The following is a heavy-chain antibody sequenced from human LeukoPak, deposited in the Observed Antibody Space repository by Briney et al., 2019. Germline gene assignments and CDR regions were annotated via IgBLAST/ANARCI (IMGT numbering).Heavy chain of an antibody. D-gene: IGHD5-18*01. V-gene: IGHV1-18*04. CDR2: ISAYKGNT. Sequence: ASVKLCCKASGYTFTSYGIIWGRQAPGHGLEGRGWISAYKGNTNYAQKLQGRVTITTATSTSTAYMELRSLRSDDTAVDYCARGRGYSSHGHFDYWGQGTLVTVSS. J-gene: IGHJ4*02. CDR1: GYTFTSYG. CDR3: ARGRGYSSHGHFDY.